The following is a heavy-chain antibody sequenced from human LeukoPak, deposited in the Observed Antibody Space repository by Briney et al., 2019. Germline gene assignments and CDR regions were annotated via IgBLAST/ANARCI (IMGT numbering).Heavy chain of an antibody. CDR3: ASHYDSSGYLVY. CDR1: RFTFSDYY. J-gene: IGHJ4*02. V-gene: IGHV3-11*04. D-gene: IGHD3-22*01. CDR2: ISSSGSTI. Sequence: GGSLRLSCAASRFTFSDYYMSWIRQAPGKGLEWVSYISSSGSTIYYADSVKGRFTISRDNAKNSLYLQMNSLRAEDTAVYYCASHYDSSGYLVYWGQGTLVTVSS.